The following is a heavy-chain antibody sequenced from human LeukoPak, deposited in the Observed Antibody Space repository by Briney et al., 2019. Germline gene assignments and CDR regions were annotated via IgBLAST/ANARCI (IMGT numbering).Heavy chain of an antibody. J-gene: IGHJ4*02. Sequence: GGSLRLSCAASGFTFSGYEMNWVRQAPGKGLEWVSYISSSGSTIYYADSVKGRFTISRDNAKNSLYLQMNSLRAEDTAVYYCAREGTYYFDYWGQGTLVTVSS. V-gene: IGHV3-48*03. CDR1: GFTFSGYE. CDR2: ISSSGSTI. CDR3: AREGTYYFDY. D-gene: IGHD3-10*01.